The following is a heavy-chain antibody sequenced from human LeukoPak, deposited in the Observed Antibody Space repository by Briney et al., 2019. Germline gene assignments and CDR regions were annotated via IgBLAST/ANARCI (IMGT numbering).Heavy chain of an antibody. D-gene: IGHD6-19*01. CDR2: INWNSGSV. J-gene: IGHJ6*03. CDR3: ARGRGSDYYHYYYMDV. CDR1: GFTFSSYA. V-gene: IGHV3-9*03. Sequence: GGSLRLSCAASGFTFSSYAMSWVRQAPGKGLEWVSSINWNSGSVAYADSVKGRFTISRENAKNSLYLQVNSLRAEDMGLYYCARGRGSDYYHYYYMDVWGKGTTVTVSS.